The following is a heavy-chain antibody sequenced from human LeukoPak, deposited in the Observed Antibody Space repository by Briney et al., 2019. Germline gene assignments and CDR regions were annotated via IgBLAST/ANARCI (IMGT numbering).Heavy chain of an antibody. CDR3: ATYYYDNSRYYCDY. Sequence: GASVTVSCKASGYTFTAYYLHWVRQAPGQGLEWMGWINPKNGGPNYGQKFQGRVTMTMDASISTAYMELGRLRSDDTAVYYCATYYYDNSRYYCDYWGQGTLVTVSS. CDR1: GYTFTAYY. J-gene: IGHJ4*02. CDR2: INPKNGGP. D-gene: IGHD3-22*01. V-gene: IGHV1-2*02.